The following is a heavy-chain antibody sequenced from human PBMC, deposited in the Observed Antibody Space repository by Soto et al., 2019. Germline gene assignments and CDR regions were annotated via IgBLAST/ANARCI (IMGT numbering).Heavy chain of an antibody. D-gene: IGHD6-13*01. J-gene: IGHJ4*02. CDR3: ARGRIAAAGTIAY. V-gene: IGHV1-3*01. Sequence: ASVKVSCKASGYTFTSYAMHWVRQAPGQRLEWMGWINAGNGNTKYSQKFQGRVTITRDTSASTAYMELSSLRSEDTAVYYCARGRIAAAGTIAYWGQGTLVTVSS. CDR2: INAGNGNT. CDR1: GYTFTSYA.